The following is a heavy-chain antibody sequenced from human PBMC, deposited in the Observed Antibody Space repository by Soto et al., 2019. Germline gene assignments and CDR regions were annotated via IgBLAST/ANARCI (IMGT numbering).Heavy chain of an antibody. J-gene: IGHJ6*02. CDR2: ISSSSSTI. D-gene: IGHD6-6*01. CDR1: GFTFSSYS. Sequence: GGSLRLSCAAFGFTFSSYSMNWVRQAPGKGLEWVSYISSSSSTIYYADSVKGRFTISRDNAKNSLYLQMNSLRDEDTAVYYCARPEYSSSSYGMDVWGQGTTVTAP. V-gene: IGHV3-48*02. CDR3: ARPEYSSSSYGMDV.